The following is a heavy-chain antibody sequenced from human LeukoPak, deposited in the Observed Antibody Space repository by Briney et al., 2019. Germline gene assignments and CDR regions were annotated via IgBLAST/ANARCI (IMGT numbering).Heavy chain of an antibody. CDR1: GGTFSSYA. CDR2: IIPISGTA. CDR3: ARGGTFYRRTLLNYFDY. Sequence: SVTVSCKASGGTFSSYAISWVRQAPGQGLEWMGGIIPISGTANYAQKFQGRVTFTTDESTSTAYMELTSLRSEDTAVYYCARGGTFYRRTLLNYFDYWGQGSLVTVSS. J-gene: IGHJ4*02. V-gene: IGHV1-69*05. D-gene: IGHD1-14*01.